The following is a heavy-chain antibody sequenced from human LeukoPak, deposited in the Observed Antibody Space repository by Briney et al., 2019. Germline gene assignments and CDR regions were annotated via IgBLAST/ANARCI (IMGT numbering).Heavy chain of an antibody. J-gene: IGHJ3*02. CDR1: GYTFTGYY. V-gene: IGHV1-2*02. D-gene: IGHD3-3*01. CDR2: INPNSGGT. CDR3: ARGSRPGVVNHDAFDI. Sequence: ASLKVSCKVFGYTFTGYYIHWVRQAPGQGLEWMGWINPNSGGTNYAQKFQGRVTMTRDTSISTAYMELSSLRSDDTAVYYCARGSRPGVVNHDAFDIWGQGTMVTVSS.